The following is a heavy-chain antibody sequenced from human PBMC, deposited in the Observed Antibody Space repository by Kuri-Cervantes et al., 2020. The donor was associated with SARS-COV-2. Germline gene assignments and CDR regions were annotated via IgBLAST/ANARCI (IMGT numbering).Heavy chain of an antibody. J-gene: IGHJ5*02. D-gene: IGHD6-19*01. V-gene: IGHV1-69*06. CDR3: ATSGQWPHLDP. CDR1: GYTFTSYA. Sequence: SVKVSCKASGYTFTSYAMHWVRQAPGQRLEWMGGIIPIFGTANYAQKFQGRVTMTEDTSTDTAYMELSSLRSEDTAVYYCATSGQWPHLDPWGQGTLVTVSS. CDR2: IIPIFGTA.